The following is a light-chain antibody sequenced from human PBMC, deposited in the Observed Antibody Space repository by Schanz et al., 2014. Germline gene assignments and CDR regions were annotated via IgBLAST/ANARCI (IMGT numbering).Light chain of an antibody. J-gene: IGKJ3*01. V-gene: IGKV1-39*01. CDR3: QQSYSTPHT. CDR1: QGISKY. CDR2: RAS. Sequence: DIQMTQSPSSLSASVGDRLTITCRASQGISKYLAWYQQKPGKVPKLLIYRASRLQSGVPSRFSGSGSGTDFTLTISSLQPEDFATYYCQQSYSTPHTFGPGTKVDIK.